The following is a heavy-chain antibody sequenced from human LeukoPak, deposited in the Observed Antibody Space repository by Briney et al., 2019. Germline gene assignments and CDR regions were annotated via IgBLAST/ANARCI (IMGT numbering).Heavy chain of an antibody. V-gene: IGHV4-59*08. J-gene: IGHJ4*02. Sequence: PSETLSLTCTVSGGSISSYYWRWIRQPPGKALEWIVYIYYSGSTNYNPSLKGRVTISVDTSKNQFSLKLSSVTAADTAAYYCARAPFIQSAYGGSFDYWGQWTLVTVSS. D-gene: IGHD4-23*01. CDR3: ARAPFIQSAYGGSFDY. CDR2: IYYSGST. CDR1: GGSISSYY.